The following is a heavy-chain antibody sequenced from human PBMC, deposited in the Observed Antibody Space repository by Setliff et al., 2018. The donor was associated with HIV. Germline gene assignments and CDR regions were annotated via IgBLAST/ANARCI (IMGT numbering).Heavy chain of an antibody. Sequence: PGGSLRLSCPASGFTFIDYSMNWVRQAPGKGLEWVSYINTNRRTIYYADSVKGRFTIPRDNSKNTRFLQMNSLRAEDTAVYYCARDRGGSDTPLDFWGQGTLVTVSS. CDR2: INTNRRTI. D-gene: IGHD1-26*01. CDR1: GFTFIDYS. V-gene: IGHV3-48*01. J-gene: IGHJ4*02. CDR3: ARDRGGSDTPLDF.